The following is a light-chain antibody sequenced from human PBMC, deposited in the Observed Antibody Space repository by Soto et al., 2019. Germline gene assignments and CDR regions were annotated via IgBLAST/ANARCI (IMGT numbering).Light chain of an antibody. CDR2: YAS. CDR1: QSVGSY. CDR3: QQYGSSGT. V-gene: IGKV3-11*01. Sequence: EILLTQSPATLSLSPGDRANLSCRARQSVGSYLAWFQQKHGQAPRLLIYYASFRATGVPARFSARGSGTDFTLTISSLEPDDFAVYYCQQYGSSGTFGQGTKVEIK. J-gene: IGKJ1*01.